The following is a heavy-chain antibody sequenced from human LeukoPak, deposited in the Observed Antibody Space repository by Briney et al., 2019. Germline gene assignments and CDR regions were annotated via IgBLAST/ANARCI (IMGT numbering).Heavy chain of an antibody. CDR1: GYTFTSYG. CDR2: ISAYNGNT. D-gene: IGHD2-2*01. J-gene: IGHJ6*03. CDR3: ARDLGDIVVVPAAWDYYMDV. Sequence: ASVKVSCKASGYTFTSYGISWVRQAPGQGLEWMGWISAYNGNTNYAQKLQGRVTMTTDTSTSTAYMELRSLRSDDTAVYYCARDLGDIVVVPAAWDYYMDVWGKGTTVTVSS. V-gene: IGHV1-18*01.